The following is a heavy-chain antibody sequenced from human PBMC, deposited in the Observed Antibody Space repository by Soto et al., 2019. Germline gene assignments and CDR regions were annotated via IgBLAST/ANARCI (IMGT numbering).Heavy chain of an antibody. CDR1: GASIRSGGYY. V-gene: IGHV4-31*03. CDR3: ARIEMASIK. Sequence: PSETLSLTCSVSGASIRSGGYYWSWLRQSPGKGLEWIAHIYYTGSTFYSPSLKSRLTISLDTSKNQFSLDLRSVTAADTAMYYCARIEMASIKWGRGTLVTVSS. CDR2: IYYTGST. J-gene: IGHJ4*02.